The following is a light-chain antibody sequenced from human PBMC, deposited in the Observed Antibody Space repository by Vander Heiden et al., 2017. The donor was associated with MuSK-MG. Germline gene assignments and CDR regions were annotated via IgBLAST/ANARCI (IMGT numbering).Light chain of an antibody. CDR3: QQGYSALWT. V-gene: IGKV1-39*01. J-gene: IGKJ1*01. CDR1: QSININ. Sequence: DIQMTQSPSSLSASVGDRVTITCRASQSININLNWYQQKPGKAPQLLIYAASNLQSGVPSRFSGSGSGTHFTLTLSTLQHEDLATYYCQQGYSALWTFGQGTKVEIK. CDR2: AAS.